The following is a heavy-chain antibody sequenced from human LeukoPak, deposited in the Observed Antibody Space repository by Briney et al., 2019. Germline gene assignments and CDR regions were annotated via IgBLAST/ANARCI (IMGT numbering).Heavy chain of an antibody. J-gene: IGHJ4*01. V-gene: IGHV4-39*07. CDR2: IYYSEST. CDR3: ARSRPATYYYDSSGYYYFDY. Sequence: SETLSLTCTVSGRSISSSSYYWGWIRQPPGKGLERIGRIYYSESTYYNPSLNSRVTISVDTAKNQFSLKLSSVTAADTAVYYCARSRPATYYYDSSGYYYFDYWSHGTLVTVSS. D-gene: IGHD3-22*01. CDR1: GRSISSSSYY.